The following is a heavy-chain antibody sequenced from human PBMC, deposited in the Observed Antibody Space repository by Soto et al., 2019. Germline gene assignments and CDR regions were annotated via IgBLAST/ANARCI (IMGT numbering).Heavy chain of an antibody. CDR2: ISYDGSNK. Sequence: GGSLRLSCAASGFTFSSYAMHWVRQAPGKGLEWVAVISYDGSNKYYADSVKGRFTISRDNSKNTLYLQMNSLRAEDTAVYYCARGLLRALAVAGTLDYWGQGTLVTVSS. V-gene: IGHV3-30-3*01. CDR1: GFTFSSYA. D-gene: IGHD6-19*01. J-gene: IGHJ4*02. CDR3: ARGLLRALAVAGTLDY.